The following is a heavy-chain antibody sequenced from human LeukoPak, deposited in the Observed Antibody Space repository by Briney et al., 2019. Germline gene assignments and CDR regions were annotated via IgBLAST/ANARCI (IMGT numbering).Heavy chain of an antibody. CDR3: ARARGDIVVVPAAIWFDP. CDR2: IKPNNGGT. V-gene: IGHV1-2*02. J-gene: IGHJ5*02. CDR1: GYSFIGYY. Sequence: EASVKVSCKASGYSFIGYYMHWVRQAPGQGLEWMGWIKPNNGGTNYAQKFQGRVTMTRDTSISTAYMELSRLRSDDTAVYYCARARGDIVVVPAAIWFDPWGQGTLVTVSS. D-gene: IGHD2-2*01.